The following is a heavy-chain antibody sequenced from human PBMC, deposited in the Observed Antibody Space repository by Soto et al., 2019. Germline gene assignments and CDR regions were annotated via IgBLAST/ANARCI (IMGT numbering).Heavy chain of an antibody. CDR3: ARDGSFARSYNWFDP. CDR2: MSYDGSNK. Sequence: GGSLRLSCAASGFNFRSYAMHWVRQAQGKGLEWVAVMSYDGSNKYYTDSVKGRFTISRDNSRNTLDLQMNSLRVEDTAVYFCARDGSFARSYNWFDPWGQGT. D-gene: IGHD1-26*01. V-gene: IGHV3-30-3*01. J-gene: IGHJ5*02. CDR1: GFNFRSYA.